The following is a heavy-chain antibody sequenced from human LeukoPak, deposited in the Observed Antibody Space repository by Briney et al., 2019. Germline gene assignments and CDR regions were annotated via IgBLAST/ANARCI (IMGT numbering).Heavy chain of an antibody. V-gene: IGHV3-48*03. J-gene: IGHJ4*02. CDR1: GFSFSSYE. Sequence: GGSLRLSCAASGFSFSSYEMNWVRRAPGKGLEWVASISTTGSTIFYADSVKGRFTISRDNANNFLYLQMNSLRAEDTAVYYCARGPEIVVVPAARGHFDCWGQGTLVTVSS. CDR2: ISTTGSTI. D-gene: IGHD2-2*01. CDR3: ARGPEIVVVPAARGHFDC.